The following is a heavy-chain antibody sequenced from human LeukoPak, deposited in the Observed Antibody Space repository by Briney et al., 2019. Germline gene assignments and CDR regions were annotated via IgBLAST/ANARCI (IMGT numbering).Heavy chain of an antibody. CDR1: GYTFTRYG. J-gene: IGHJ4*01. CDR2: ISAYNGNT. D-gene: IGHD5-18*01. Sequence: ASVKVSCKASGYTFTRYGIRSVRQAPGQGLEWMGWISAYNGNTNYAQKLQGRVTITTVTSTSTAYMELRSLRCDDTAVYYCARLGGYSYGHEYWGQGTLVTVSS. V-gene: IGHV1-18*01. CDR3: ARLGGYSYGHEY.